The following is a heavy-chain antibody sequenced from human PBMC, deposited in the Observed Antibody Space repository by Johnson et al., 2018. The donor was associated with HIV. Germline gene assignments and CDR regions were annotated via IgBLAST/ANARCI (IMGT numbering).Heavy chain of an antibody. CDR1: GFTFSSYG. CDR3: ARRGRRADDAFDI. Sequence: VQLVESGGVVVQPGGSLRLSCAASGFTFSSYGMHWVRQAPGKGLEWVAFIRYDGSNKYYADSVKGRFTISRDNSKNTLYLQMNSLRAEDTAVYYCARRGRRADDAFDIWGQGTMVTVSS. J-gene: IGHJ3*02. D-gene: IGHD3-16*01. CDR2: IRYDGSNK. V-gene: IGHV3-30*02.